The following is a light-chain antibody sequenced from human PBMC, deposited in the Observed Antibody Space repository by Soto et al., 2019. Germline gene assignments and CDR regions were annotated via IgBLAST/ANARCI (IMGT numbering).Light chain of an antibody. Sequence: DIQMTQSPSSVSASVGDGVTITCRASLGISSWSAWYQQKPGKAPKLLIHAASSLQSGVPSRFSGSGSGTDFTLTISSLQPEDFATYYCQQSNSFPRTFGQGTKVEIK. CDR1: LGISSW. CDR2: AAS. V-gene: IGKV1-12*01. J-gene: IGKJ1*01. CDR3: QQSNSFPRT.